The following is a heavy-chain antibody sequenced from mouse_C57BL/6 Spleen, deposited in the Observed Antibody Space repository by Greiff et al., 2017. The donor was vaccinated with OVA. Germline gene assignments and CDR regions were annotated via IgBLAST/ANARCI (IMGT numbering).Heavy chain of an antibody. D-gene: IGHD1-1*01. Sequence: EVQLQQSGPELVKPGASVKISCKASGYTFTDYYMNWVKQSHGKSLEWIGDINPNNGGTSYNQKFKGKATLTVDKSSSTAYMELRSLTSEDSAVYYCARIRYYGSSDLYAMDYWGQGTSVTVSS. J-gene: IGHJ4*01. CDR1: GYTFTDYY. CDR3: ARIRYYGSSDLYAMDY. CDR2: INPNNGGT. V-gene: IGHV1-26*01.